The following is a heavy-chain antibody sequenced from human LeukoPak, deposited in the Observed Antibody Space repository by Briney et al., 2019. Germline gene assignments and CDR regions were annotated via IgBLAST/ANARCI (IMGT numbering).Heavy chain of an antibody. Sequence: GESLKISCKGSGYNFTIYWIGWVRQMPGKGLEWMGIIYPGDSDTRYSPSFQGQVTISADKSISTAYLQWSSLKASDTAMYYCATGGDYYYDSSGSFDYWGQGTLVTVSS. V-gene: IGHV5-51*01. J-gene: IGHJ4*02. D-gene: IGHD3-22*01. CDR1: GYNFTIYW. CDR2: IYPGDSDT. CDR3: ATGGDYYYDSSGSFDY.